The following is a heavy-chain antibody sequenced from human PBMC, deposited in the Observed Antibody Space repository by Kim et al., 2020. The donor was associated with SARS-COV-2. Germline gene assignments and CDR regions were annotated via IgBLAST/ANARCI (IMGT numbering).Heavy chain of an antibody. CDR1: GFTFSSYS. CDR2: ISSSSSTI. CDR3: ARELQWLGIFVGMDV. V-gene: IGHV3-48*02. J-gene: IGHJ6*02. Sequence: GGSLRLSCAASGFTFSSYSMNWVRQAPGKGLEWVSYISSSSSTIYYADSVKGRFTISRDNAKNSLYLQMNSLRDEDTAVYYCARELQWLGIFVGMDVWGQGPTLTVSS. D-gene: IGHD6-19*01.